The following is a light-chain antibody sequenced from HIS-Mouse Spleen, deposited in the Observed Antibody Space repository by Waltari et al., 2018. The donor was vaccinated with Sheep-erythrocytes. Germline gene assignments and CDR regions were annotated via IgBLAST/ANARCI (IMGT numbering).Light chain of an antibody. J-gene: IGKJ2*01. CDR1: QAISNY. Sequence: DIQMTQSPFSLSASVGDRVTITCQGSQAISNYLNWYQQKPGKAPKLLIYDASNLETGVPSRFSGSGSGTDFTFTISSLQPEDIATYYCQQYANLPYTFGQGTKLEIK. V-gene: IGKV1-33*01. CDR3: QQYANLPYT. CDR2: DAS.